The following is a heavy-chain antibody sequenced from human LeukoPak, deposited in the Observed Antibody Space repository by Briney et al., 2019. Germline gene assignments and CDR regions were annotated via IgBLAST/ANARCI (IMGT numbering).Heavy chain of an antibody. V-gene: IGHV1-8*02. D-gene: IGHD3-9*01. J-gene: IGHJ4*02. CDR1: GYTFTSYG. CDR2: MNPNSGNT. Sequence: ASVKVSCKASGYTFTSYGINWVRQATGQGLEWMGWMNPNSGNTGYAQKFQGRVTMTRNTSISTAYMELSSLRSEDTAVYYCARGNVLRYFDWLPREYYFDYWGQGTLVTVSS. CDR3: ARGNVLRYFDWLPREYYFDY.